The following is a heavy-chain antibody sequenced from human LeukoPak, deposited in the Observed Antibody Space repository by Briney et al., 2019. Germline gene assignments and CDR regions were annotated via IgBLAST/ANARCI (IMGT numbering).Heavy chain of an antibody. J-gene: IGHJ2*01. CDR1: GGSISSYY. CDR2: IYYSGST. CDR3: VRGMSSSWYGRYFDL. V-gene: IGHV4-59*01. D-gene: IGHD6-13*01. Sequence: PSETLSLTCTVSGGSISSYYWSWIRQPPGKGLEWIGYIYYSGSTNYNPSLKSRVTISVDTSKNQFSLNLSSVTAADTAVYYCVRGMSSSWYGRYFDLWGRGTLVTVSS.